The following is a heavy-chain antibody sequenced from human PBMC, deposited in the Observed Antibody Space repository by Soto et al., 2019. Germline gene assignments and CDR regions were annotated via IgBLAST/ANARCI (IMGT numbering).Heavy chain of an antibody. Sequence: GASVKVSCKASGGTFSSYAISWVRQAPGQGLEWMGGIIPIFGTANYAQKFQGRVTITADESTSTAYMELSSLRSEDTAVYYCARDSGRASYYYHYRLDFWGKGTTVPVAS. CDR2: IIPIFGTA. V-gene: IGHV1-69*13. CDR3: ARDSGRASYYYHYRLDF. J-gene: IGHJ6*04. CDR1: GGTFSSYA. D-gene: IGHD3-10*01.